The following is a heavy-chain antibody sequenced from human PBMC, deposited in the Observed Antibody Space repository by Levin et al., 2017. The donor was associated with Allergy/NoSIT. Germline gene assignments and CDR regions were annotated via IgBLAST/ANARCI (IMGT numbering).Heavy chain of an antibody. D-gene: IGHD1-26*01. V-gene: IGHV4-4*07. CDR2: IYTSGST. CDR3: GGLYSGNWRLDY. Sequence: PSETLSLTCTVSGGSISSYYWNWIRQPAGKGLEWIWRIYTSGSTNYNPSLKSGVTMSIETSKNQFSLRLSSRTGADAAAVYCGGLYSGNWRLDYWGQGTLVTVSS. CDR1: GGSISSYY. J-gene: IGHJ4*02.